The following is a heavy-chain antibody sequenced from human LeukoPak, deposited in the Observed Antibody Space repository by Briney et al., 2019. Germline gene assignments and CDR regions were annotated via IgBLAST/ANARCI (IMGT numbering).Heavy chain of an antibody. Sequence: PSETLSLTCXVXGDSISSYAWSWIRRPPGKGLGWIGDISRSGDTNYSPSLKSRLTISVDMSKNQFSLKLRSVTAADTAVYYCAKDRGGGRDAFDIWGQGTVVTVSS. J-gene: IGHJ3*02. CDR2: ISRSGDT. CDR1: GDSISSYA. V-gene: IGHV4-59*01. D-gene: IGHD3-10*01. CDR3: AKDRGGGRDAFDI.